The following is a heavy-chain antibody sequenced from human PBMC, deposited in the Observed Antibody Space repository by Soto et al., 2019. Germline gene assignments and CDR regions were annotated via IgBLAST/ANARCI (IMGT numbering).Heavy chain of an antibody. CDR1: GFTFSSYE. CDR3: ASFGGGSIAAAGMNY. J-gene: IGHJ4*02. V-gene: IGHV3-48*03. CDR2: ISSSGSTI. D-gene: IGHD6-13*01. Sequence: EVQLVESGGGLVQPGGSLRLSCAASGFTFSSYEMNWVRQAPGKGLEWVSYISSSGSTIYYADSVKGRFTISRDNAKNSLYLQMNSLRAEDTAVYYCASFGGGSIAAAGMNYWGQGTLVTVSS.